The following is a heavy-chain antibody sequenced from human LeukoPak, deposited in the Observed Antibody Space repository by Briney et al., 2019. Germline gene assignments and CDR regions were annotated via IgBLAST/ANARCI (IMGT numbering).Heavy chain of an antibody. CDR3: ARQTYYYDSSGYYFRGAFDI. V-gene: IGHV3-48*03. Sequence: GGSLRLSCAASGFTFSTFEMNWVRQAPGKGLEWVSFISSSGSLMYYADSVKGRFTISRDNAKNSLYLQMNSLSAEDTAVYFCARQTYYYDSSGYYFRGAFDIWGQGTVVTVSS. CDR2: ISSSGSLM. J-gene: IGHJ3*02. CDR1: GFTFSTFE. D-gene: IGHD3-22*01.